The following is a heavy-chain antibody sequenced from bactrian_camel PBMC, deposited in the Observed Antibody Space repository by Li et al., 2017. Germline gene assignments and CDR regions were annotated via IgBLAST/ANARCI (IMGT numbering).Heavy chain of an antibody. J-gene: IGHJ4*01. Sequence: VQLVESGGGSVQAGGSLRLSCVASEESRRSVYCMGWFRQAPGKEREGVAAISVGGRTYYADSVKGRFTASRDNAKNTAYLQMNNLKPEDTAMYYCAADTLLAGWSLPKDVEHFANWGHGTQVTVS. CDR3: AADTLLAGWSLPKDVEHFAN. V-gene: IGHV3S53*01. CDR2: ISVGGRT. D-gene: IGHD5*01. CDR1: EESRRSVYC.